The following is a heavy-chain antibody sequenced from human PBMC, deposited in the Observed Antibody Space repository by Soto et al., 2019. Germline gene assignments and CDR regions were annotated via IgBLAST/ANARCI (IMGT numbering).Heavy chain of an antibody. D-gene: IGHD6-13*01. J-gene: IGHJ6*02. CDR3: ARGEAAAYYYYYGMDV. CDR2: IYYSGST. V-gene: IGHV4-59*01. CDR1: GGSISSYY. Sequence: PSETLSLTCTVSGGSISSYYWGWVRQPPGKGLEWIGYIYYSGSTNYNPSLKSRVTISVDTSKNQFSLKLSSVTAADTAVYYCARGEAAAYYYYYGMDVWGQGTTVTVSS.